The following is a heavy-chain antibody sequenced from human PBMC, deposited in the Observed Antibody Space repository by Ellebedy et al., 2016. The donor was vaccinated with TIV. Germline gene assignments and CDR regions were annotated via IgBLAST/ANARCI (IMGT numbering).Heavy chain of an antibody. CDR1: GGSFSGYY. CDR2: INHSGST. V-gene: IGHV4-34*01. J-gene: IGHJ6*03. CDR3: ARGRGGRRNYYYYYYMDV. D-gene: IGHD2-15*01. Sequence: SETLSLXXAVYGGSFSGYYWSWIRQPPGKGLEWIGEINHSGSTNYNPSLKSRVTMSVDTSKNQFSLKLSSVTAADTAVYYCARGRGGRRNYYYYYYMDVWGKGTTVTVSS.